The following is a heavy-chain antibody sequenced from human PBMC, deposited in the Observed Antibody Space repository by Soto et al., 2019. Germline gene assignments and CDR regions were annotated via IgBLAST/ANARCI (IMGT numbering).Heavy chain of an antibody. V-gene: IGHV3-23*01. Sequence: EVQLLESGGGLEQPGGSLRLSCAASGFTFSSYAMSWVRRAPGKGLEWVATLAASGERSYYADFVRGRFTISRDNSKKTLYLQMSSLRAEDTATYYCAKFRLDGSNHYLAIGFDYWGQGTLVTVSS. CDR1: GFTFSSYA. D-gene: IGHD6-25*01. CDR2: LAASGERS. J-gene: IGHJ4*02. CDR3: AKFRLDGSNHYLAIGFDY.